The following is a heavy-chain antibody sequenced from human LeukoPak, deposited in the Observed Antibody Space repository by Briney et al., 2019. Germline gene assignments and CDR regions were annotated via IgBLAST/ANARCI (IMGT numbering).Heavy chain of an antibody. D-gene: IGHD3-16*02. V-gene: IGHV7-4-1*02. CDR1: GYTFTSYA. J-gene: IGHJ3*02. CDR2: INTNTGNP. CDR3: ASDFALTDDAFDI. Sequence: ASVKVSCKASGYTFTSYAMNWVRQAPGQGLEWMGWINTNTGNPTYAQGFTGRFVFSLDTSVSTAYLQISSPKAEDTAVYYCASDFALTDDAFDIWGQGTMVTVSS.